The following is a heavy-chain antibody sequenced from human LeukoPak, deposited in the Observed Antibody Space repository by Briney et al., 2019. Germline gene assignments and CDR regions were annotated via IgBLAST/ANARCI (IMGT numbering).Heavy chain of an antibody. V-gene: IGHV4-59*01. CDR2: IYYSGST. CDR3: ARSIPYGTTWYGRSDY. J-gene: IGHJ4*02. Sequence: SETLSLTCAVYGGSFSGYYWSWIRQPPGKGLEWIGYIYYSGSTNYNPSLKSRVTISVDTSKNQFSLKLSSVTAADTAVYYCARSIPYGTTWYGRSDYWGQGTLVTVSS. D-gene: IGHD6-13*01. CDR1: GGSFSGYY.